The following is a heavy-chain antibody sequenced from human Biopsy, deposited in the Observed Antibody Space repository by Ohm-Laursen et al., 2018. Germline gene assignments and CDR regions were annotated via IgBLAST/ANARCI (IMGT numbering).Heavy chain of an antibody. CDR1: GGSISNNNYY. D-gene: IGHD4-23*01. CDR3: ARGSNDFGGLYFPR. CDR2: ISYTRYT. J-gene: IGHJ4*02. V-gene: IGHV4-61*03. Sequence: SQTLSLTCSVSGGSISNNNYYWGWIRQPPGKGLEWIGHISYTRYTSYNASLKSRVTISVDTSRNHFSLRLSSLTAADTAVYYCARGSNDFGGLYFPRWGQGTLLTVSS.